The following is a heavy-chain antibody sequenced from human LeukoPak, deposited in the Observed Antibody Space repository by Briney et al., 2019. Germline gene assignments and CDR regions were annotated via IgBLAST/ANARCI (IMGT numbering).Heavy chain of an antibody. D-gene: IGHD6-6*01. CDR2: MNPNSGNT. Sequence: ASVKVSCKASGYTFTSYDINWVRQATGQGLKWMGWMNPNSGNTGYAQKFQGRVTITRNTSISTAYMELSSLRSEDTAVYYCAREGGGYSSSSFDYWGQGTLVTVSS. J-gene: IGHJ4*02. CDR1: GYTFTSYD. V-gene: IGHV1-8*03. CDR3: AREGGGYSSSSFDY.